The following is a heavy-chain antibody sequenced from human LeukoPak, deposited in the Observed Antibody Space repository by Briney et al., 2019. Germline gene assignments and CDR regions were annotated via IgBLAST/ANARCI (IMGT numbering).Heavy chain of an antibody. CDR2: ISAYNGNT. J-gene: IGHJ4*02. CDR1: GYAFTSYG. V-gene: IGHV1-18*01. CDR3: ARTFTVATTFDY. Sequence: ASVKVSCKASGYAFTSYGISWVRQAPGQGLEWMGWISAYNGNTNYAQKLQGRVTMTTDTSTSTAYMELRSLRSDDTAVYYCARTFTVATTFDYWGQGTLVTVSS. D-gene: IGHD5-12*01.